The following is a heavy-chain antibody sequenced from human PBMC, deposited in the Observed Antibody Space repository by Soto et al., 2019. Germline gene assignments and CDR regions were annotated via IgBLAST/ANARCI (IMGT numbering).Heavy chain of an antibody. Sequence: PSETLSLTCAVSGYSISSGYYWGWIRQPPGKGLEWIGSIYHSGSTYYNPSLKSRVTISVDTSKNQFSLKLSSVTAADTAVYYCARGLFFGDPSWGQGTLVTVSS. CDR3: ARGLFFGDPS. CDR1: GYSISSGYY. D-gene: IGHD4-17*01. V-gene: IGHV4-38-2*01. J-gene: IGHJ4*02. CDR2: IYHSGST.